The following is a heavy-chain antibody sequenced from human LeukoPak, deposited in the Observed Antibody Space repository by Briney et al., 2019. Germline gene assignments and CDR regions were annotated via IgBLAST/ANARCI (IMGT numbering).Heavy chain of an antibody. J-gene: IGHJ4*02. V-gene: IGHV3-23*01. CDR1: GFTFNNYA. CDR3: AKDLYGDYDFDC. Sequence: PGGSLRRSCAASGFTFNNYAMNWVRQAPGKGLEWVSVITSSCSTYYADSVKGRFTISRDNSKNTLYLQMNSLRAEDTAIYYCAKDLYGDYDFDCWGRGTLVTVSS. D-gene: IGHD4-17*01. CDR2: ITSSCST.